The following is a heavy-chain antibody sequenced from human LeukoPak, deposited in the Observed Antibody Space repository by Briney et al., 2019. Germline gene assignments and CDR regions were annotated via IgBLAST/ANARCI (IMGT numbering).Heavy chain of an antibody. J-gene: IGHJ4*02. CDR1: GFTFSSYS. Sequence: GGSLRLSCAASGFTFSSYSMNWVRQAPGKGLEWVSSISSSSSYIYYADSVKGRFTISRDNAKNSLYLQMNSLRAEDTAVYYCARVRPRGWYFDYWGQGTLVTVSS. V-gene: IGHV3-21*01. CDR3: ARVRPRGWYFDY. D-gene: IGHD6-19*01. CDR2: ISSSSSYI.